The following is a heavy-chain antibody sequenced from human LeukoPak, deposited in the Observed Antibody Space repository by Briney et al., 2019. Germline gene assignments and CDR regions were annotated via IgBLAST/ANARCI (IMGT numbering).Heavy chain of an antibody. CDR3: ARLDGNPTSAFDI. CDR1: GDSISSGDYY. CDR2: ISSSGST. Sequence: SETLSLTCTVSGDSISSGDYYWSWIRQPAGKGLEWIGRISSSGSTNYNPSLKSRVTISVDTSKNQFSLKLSSVTAADTAVYYCARLDGNPTSAFDIWGQGTMVTVSS. V-gene: IGHV4-61*02. J-gene: IGHJ3*02. D-gene: IGHD4-23*01.